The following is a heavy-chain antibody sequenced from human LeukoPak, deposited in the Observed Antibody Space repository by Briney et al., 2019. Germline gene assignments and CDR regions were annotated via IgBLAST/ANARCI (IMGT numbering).Heavy chain of an antibody. CDR1: GGSFSGYY. D-gene: IGHD6-19*01. V-gene: IGHV4-34*01. J-gene: IGHJ4*02. Sequence: SETLTLTCAVYGGSFSGYYWSWIRQPPGKGMEWIGEINHSGSTNYNPSLKSRVTISVDTSKNQFSLKLSSVTAADTAVYYCARRKYSSGWYVLYFDYWGQGTLVTVSS. CDR3: ARRKYSSGWYVLYFDY. CDR2: INHSGST.